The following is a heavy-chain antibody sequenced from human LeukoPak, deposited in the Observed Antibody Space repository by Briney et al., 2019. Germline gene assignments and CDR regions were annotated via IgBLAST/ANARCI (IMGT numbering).Heavy chain of an antibody. CDR3: ARVQMGIYYYYYYGMDV. Sequence: GASVKVSCKASGYTFTSYGISWVRQAPGQGLEWKGWISAYNGNTNYAQKLQGRVTMTTDTSTSTAYMELRSLRSDDTAVYYCARVQMGIYYYYYYGMDVWGQGTTVTVSS. J-gene: IGHJ6*02. D-gene: IGHD5-24*01. V-gene: IGHV1-18*01. CDR1: GYTFTSYG. CDR2: ISAYNGNT.